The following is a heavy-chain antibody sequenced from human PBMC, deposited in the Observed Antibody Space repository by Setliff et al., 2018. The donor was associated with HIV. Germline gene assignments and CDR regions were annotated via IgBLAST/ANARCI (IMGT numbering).Heavy chain of an antibody. J-gene: IGHJ6*03. D-gene: IGHD6-19*01. CDR2: MNPNSGNT. V-gene: IGHV1-8*02. Sequence: ASVKVSCKASGYTFTDSDINWVRQATGQGLGWMGWMNPNSGNTGYAQKFQGRVIMTRDTSITTAYMELSSLRSDDTAVYYCARGAWYTSGWYSSRYMDVWGKGTTVTVSS. CDR1: GYTFTDSD. CDR3: ARGAWYTSGWYSSRYMDV.